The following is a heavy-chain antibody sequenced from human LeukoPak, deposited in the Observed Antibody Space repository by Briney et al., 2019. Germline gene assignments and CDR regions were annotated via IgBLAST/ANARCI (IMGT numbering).Heavy chain of an antibody. Sequence: PSETLSLTCAVYGGSFSGHYWSWIRQPPGKGLEWIGEINHSGSTNYNPSLKSRVTISVDTSKNQFSLKLSSVTAADTAVYYCARRGGYCSSTSCFNWFDPWGQGTLVTVSS. CDR3: ARRGGYCSSTSCFNWFDP. D-gene: IGHD2-2*01. J-gene: IGHJ5*02. CDR1: GGSFSGHY. V-gene: IGHV4-34*01. CDR2: INHSGST.